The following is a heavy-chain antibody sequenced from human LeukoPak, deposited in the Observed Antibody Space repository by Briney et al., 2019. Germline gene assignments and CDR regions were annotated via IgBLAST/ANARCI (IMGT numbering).Heavy chain of an antibody. J-gene: IGHJ4*02. Sequence: PGGSLRLSCAASGFTFSSYAMSWVRQAPGKGLEWVSSISGSDTRTYNADSVKGRFTISRDNSKSTLYLQMNSLRAEDTAVYYCAKAPTQWELPDYWGQGTLVTVSS. V-gene: IGHV3-23*01. CDR1: GFTFSSYA. D-gene: IGHD1-26*01. CDR3: AKAPTQWELPDY. CDR2: ISGSDTRT.